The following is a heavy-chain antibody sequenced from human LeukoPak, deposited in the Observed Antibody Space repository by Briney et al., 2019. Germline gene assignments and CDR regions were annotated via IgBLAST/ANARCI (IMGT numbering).Heavy chain of an antibody. V-gene: IGHV3-23*01. CDR3: AKDERYCSSTSCKLSEFDY. CDR1: GFTFSSYA. D-gene: IGHD2-2*01. CDR2: ISDSGGST. Sequence: GGSLRLSCAASGFTFSSYAMSWVRQAPGKGLEWVSAISDSGGSTYYADSVKGRFTISRDNSKKTLYLQMNSLRAEDTAVYYCAKDERYCSSTSCKLSEFDYWGQGTLVTVSS. J-gene: IGHJ4*02.